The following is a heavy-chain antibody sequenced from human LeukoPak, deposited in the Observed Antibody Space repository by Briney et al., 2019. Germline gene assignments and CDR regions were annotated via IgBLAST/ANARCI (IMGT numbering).Heavy chain of an antibody. CDR3: ARGRGGTVVRGYLDY. D-gene: IGHD3-10*01. CDR1: VYTFTNYD. Sequence: ASVKVSRKSSVYTFTNYDIMWVRQATGQGPEWVGCMNSNSGNTGYAQKFQGRVTMTRDNSINTAYMELHSLTSEDTAVYYCARGRGGTVVRGYLDYWGQGTLVTVSS. V-gene: IGHV1-8*01. J-gene: IGHJ4*02. CDR2: MNSNSGNT.